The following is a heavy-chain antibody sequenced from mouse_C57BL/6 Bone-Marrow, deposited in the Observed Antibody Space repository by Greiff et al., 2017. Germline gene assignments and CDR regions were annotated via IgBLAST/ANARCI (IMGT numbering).Heavy chain of an antibody. D-gene: IGHD2-4*01. V-gene: IGHV5-4*03. CDR3: ARGPGLRRYFDY. J-gene: IGHJ2*01. CDR2: ISDGGSYT. CDR1: GFTFTSYA. Sequence: EVKLLESGGGLVKPGGSLKLSCTASGFTFTSYAMPWVRQPPEKRLEWVATISDGGSYTYYPANVKGRFTIPRDNAKNNLYLQMGHLKSEDTAMYDCARGPGLRRYFDYWGQGTTLTVSS.